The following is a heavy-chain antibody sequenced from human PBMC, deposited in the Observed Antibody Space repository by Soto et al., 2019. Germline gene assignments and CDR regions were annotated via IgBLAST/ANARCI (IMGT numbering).Heavy chain of an antibody. J-gene: IGHJ6*02. CDR3: ARGRAYYYYGMDV. D-gene: IGHD3-10*01. CDR2: IYYSGST. V-gene: IGHV4-59*01. CDR1: GGSISSYY. Sequence: PSETLSLTCTVSGGSISSYYWSWIRQPPGKGLEWIGYIYYSGSTNYNPPLKSRVTISVDTSKNQFSPKLSSVTAADTAVYYCARGRAYYYYGMDVWGQGTTVTVSS.